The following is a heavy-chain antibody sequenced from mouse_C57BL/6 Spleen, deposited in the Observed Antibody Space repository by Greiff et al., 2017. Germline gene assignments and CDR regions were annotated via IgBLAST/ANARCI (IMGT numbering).Heavy chain of an antibody. V-gene: IGHV1-50*01. CDR3: ARRYGSRNAMDY. D-gene: IGHD1-1*01. Sequence: VQLQQPGAELVKPGASVKLSCKASGYTFTSYWMQWVKQRPGQGLEWIGEIDPSDSYTNYNQKFKGKATLTVDTSSSTAYMQLSSLTSEDSAVYYCARRYGSRNAMDYWGQGTSVTVSS. CDR1: GYTFTSYW. CDR2: IDPSDSYT. J-gene: IGHJ4*01.